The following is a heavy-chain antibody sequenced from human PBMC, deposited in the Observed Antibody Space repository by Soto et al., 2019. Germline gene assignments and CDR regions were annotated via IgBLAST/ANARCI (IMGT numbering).Heavy chain of an antibody. CDR2: INPNNGNT. J-gene: IGHJ4*02. D-gene: IGHD5-12*01. CDR1: GYTFTGYY. Sequence: QVQLVQSGAEMKKPGASVKVSCKASGYTFTGYYIHWVRQAPGQGLEWMGWINPNNGNTNYAQKCQGRVTMTRDTSTSTAYMELSNLRFDDTAVYYCARHSGYDYVFDYWGQGTLVTVSS. CDR3: ARHSGYDYVFDY. V-gene: IGHV1-2*02.